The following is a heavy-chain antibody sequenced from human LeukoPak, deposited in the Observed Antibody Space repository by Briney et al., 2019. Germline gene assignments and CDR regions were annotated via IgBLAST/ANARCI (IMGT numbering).Heavy chain of an antibody. CDR3: AKTPRWYYYDSSGYYPLVYFDY. D-gene: IGHD3-22*01. CDR1: GFTFSSYA. V-gene: IGHV3-23*01. Sequence: PGGSLRLSCAASGFTFSSYAMSWVRQAPGKGLEWVSAISGSGGSTCYADSVKGRFTISRDNSKNTLYLQMNSLRAEDTAVYYCAKTPRWYYYDSSGYYPLVYFDYWGQGTLVTVSS. J-gene: IGHJ4*02. CDR2: ISGSGGST.